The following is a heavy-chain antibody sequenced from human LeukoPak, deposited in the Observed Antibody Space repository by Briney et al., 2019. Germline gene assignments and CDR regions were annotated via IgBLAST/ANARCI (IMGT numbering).Heavy chain of an antibody. CDR3: AKGGYYDSSGPLDY. CDR2: ISWNRGSI. Sequence: GGSLRLSCAASGFTFEDYAMYWVRQGPGKGLEWVSGISWNRGSIGYADSVKGRFTISRDNAKNSLYLQMNSLRAEDTALYYCAKGGYYDSSGPLDYWGQGTLVTVSS. CDR1: GFTFEDYA. D-gene: IGHD3-22*01. V-gene: IGHV3-9*01. J-gene: IGHJ4*02.